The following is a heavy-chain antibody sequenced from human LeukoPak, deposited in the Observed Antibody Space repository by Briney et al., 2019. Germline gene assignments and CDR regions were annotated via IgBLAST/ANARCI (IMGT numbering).Heavy chain of an antibody. Sequence: GGSLRLSCAASGFTFSSYGMHWVRQAPGKGLEWVAVIWYGGSNKYYADSVKGRFTISRDNSKNTLYLQMNSLRAEDTAVYYCAKDRGATAAMPDYWGQGTLVTVSS. D-gene: IGHD2-2*01. CDR2: IWYGGSNK. CDR1: GFTFSSYG. J-gene: IGHJ4*02. V-gene: IGHV3-30*02. CDR3: AKDRGATAAMPDY.